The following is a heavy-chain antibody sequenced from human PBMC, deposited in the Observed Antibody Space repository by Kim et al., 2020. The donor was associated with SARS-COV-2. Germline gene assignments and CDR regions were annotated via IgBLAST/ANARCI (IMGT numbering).Heavy chain of an antibody. D-gene: IGHD3-10*01. CDR2: IYYSGST. V-gene: IGHV4-31*03. CDR3: ARDLYYYGSGRNWFDP. J-gene: IGHJ5*02. CDR1: GGSISSGGYY. Sequence: SETLSLTCTVSGGSISSGGYYWSWIRQHPGKGLEWIGYIYYSGSTYYNPSLKSRVTISVDTSKNQFSLKLSSVTAADTAVYYCARDLYYYGSGRNWFDPWGQGTLVTVSS.